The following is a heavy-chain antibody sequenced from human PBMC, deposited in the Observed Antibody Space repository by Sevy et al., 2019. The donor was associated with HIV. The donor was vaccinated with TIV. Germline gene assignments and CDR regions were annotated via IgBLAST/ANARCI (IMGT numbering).Heavy chain of an antibody. Sequence: GGSLRLSCAASGFTVSSNYMSWVRQAPGKGLEWVSVIYSGGSTYYADSVKGRFTISRDNSKNTLFLQMNTLRAEDTGVYYCARGEIVAAGMFYQYYGMDVWGQGTTVTVSS. J-gene: IGHJ6*02. V-gene: IGHV3-66*01. CDR3: ARGEIVAAGMFYQYYGMDV. CDR2: IYSGGST. CDR1: GFTVSSNY. D-gene: IGHD6-13*01.